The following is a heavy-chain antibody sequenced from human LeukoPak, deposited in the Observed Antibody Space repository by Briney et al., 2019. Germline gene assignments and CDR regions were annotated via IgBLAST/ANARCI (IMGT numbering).Heavy chain of an antibody. CDR3: AREVYYGSENFDY. CDR2: IHPSGST. CDR1: GGSISSYY. Sequence: SETLSLTCTVSGGSISSYYWIWIRQPAGKGLEWIGRIHPSGSTNYNPSLKSRVTMSVDTSKNQFSLKLSSVTAADTAVYYCAREVYYGSENFDYWGQGTLVTVSS. J-gene: IGHJ4*02. V-gene: IGHV4-4*07. D-gene: IGHD3-10*01.